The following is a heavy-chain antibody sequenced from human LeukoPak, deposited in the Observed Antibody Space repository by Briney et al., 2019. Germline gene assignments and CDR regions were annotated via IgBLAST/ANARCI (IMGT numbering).Heavy chain of an antibody. CDR3: ARRGPGYYGSGSLTY. D-gene: IGHD3-10*01. J-gene: IGHJ4*02. V-gene: IGHV4-39*01. Sequence: SETLSLTCTVSGGSISSSPYYWGWIRQPPGKGLEWIGSIYYSGSTYYNPSLKSRVTISVDTSKNQFSLKLTSVTAADTAVYYCARRGPGYYGSGSLTYWGQGTLVTVSS. CDR2: IYYSGST. CDR1: GGSISSSPYY.